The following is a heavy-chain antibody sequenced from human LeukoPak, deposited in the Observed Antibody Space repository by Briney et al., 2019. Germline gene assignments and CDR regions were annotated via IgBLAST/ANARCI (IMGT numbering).Heavy chain of an antibody. D-gene: IGHD2-2*01. CDR3: ARGCSSTSCRAAEYFQH. CDR2: ISYDGSNK. CDR1: GFAFSGSA. Sequence: GGSLRLSCAASGFAFSGSAMHWVRQAPGKGLEWVAVISYDGSNKYYADSVKGRFTISRDNSKNTLYLQMNSLRAEDTAVYYCARGCSSTSCRAAEYFQHWGQGTLVTVSS. J-gene: IGHJ1*01. V-gene: IGHV3-30-3*01.